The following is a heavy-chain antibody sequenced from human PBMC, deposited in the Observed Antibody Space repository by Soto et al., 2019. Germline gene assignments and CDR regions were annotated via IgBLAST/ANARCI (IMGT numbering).Heavy chain of an antibody. CDR2: IWYDGSNK. CDR3: ARGYLDCSGGSCYSSFDY. Sequence: GGSLRLSCAASGFTFSSYGMHWVRQAPGKGLEWVAVIWYDGSNKYYADSVKGRFTISRDNSKNTLYLQMNSLRAEDTAVYYCARGYLDCSGGSCYSSFDYWGQGTLVTVSS. D-gene: IGHD2-15*01. J-gene: IGHJ4*02. V-gene: IGHV3-33*01. CDR1: GFTFSSYG.